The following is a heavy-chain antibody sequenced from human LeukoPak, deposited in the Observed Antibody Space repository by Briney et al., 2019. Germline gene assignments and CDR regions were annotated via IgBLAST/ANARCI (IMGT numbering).Heavy chain of an antibody. Sequence: ASVKVSCKASGYSFTTYGFSWMRQAPGQGLEWMGIIAYNGNTYYAENLQGRVTMTTDSSTNTAYMELRNLRSDDTAVYYCARYSSSWYLYDYWGQGNLVTVSS. CDR1: GYSFTTYG. D-gene: IGHD6-13*01. CDR3: ARYSSSWYLYDY. J-gene: IGHJ4*02. CDR2: IIAYNGNT. V-gene: IGHV1-18*01.